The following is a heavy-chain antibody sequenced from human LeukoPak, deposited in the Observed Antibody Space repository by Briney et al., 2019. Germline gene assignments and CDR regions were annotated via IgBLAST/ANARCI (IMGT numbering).Heavy chain of an antibody. V-gene: IGHV4-59*01. Sequence: SETLSLTCTVSGGSISSYYWSWIRLPPGKGLEWIGFISYSGSTNYNPSLRSRVTISLDTSKNQFSLHLSSMTGADTAVYYCARGGPGSGWHYYLDYWGQGTLVTVSS. J-gene: IGHJ4*02. CDR1: GGSISSYY. CDR2: ISYSGST. CDR3: ARGGPGSGWHYYLDY. D-gene: IGHD3-22*01.